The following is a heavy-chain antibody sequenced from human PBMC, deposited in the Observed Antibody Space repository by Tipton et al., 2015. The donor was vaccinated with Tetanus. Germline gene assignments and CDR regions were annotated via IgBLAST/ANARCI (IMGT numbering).Heavy chain of an antibody. J-gene: IGHJ5*02. Sequence: TLSLTCTVSGDSVTIGTYYWGWIRQPPGKGLEWIGSAYYSGTTYYNASLESRVTISIDTSKRQISMRLTSVTAADTAVYYCATQTDNWFDPWGQGILVTVSS. V-gene: IGHV4-39*01. CDR1: GDSVTIGTYY. CDR2: AYYSGTT. CDR3: ATQTDNWFDP.